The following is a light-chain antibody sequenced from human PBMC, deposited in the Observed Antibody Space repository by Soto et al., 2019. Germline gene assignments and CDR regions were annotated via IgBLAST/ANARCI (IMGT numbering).Light chain of an antibody. J-gene: IGKJ1*01. V-gene: IGKV3-20*01. CDR1: QSVSSNY. Sequence: EIVLTQSPGTLSLSPGERXTLSCRASQSVSSNYLAWYQQKPGQAPRLLIYSAFSRATGIPDRFSGSGSGTDFTLTISRLEPXXXXVXXXXXXXSSPWTFGQGTKVEIK. CDR3: XXXXSSPWT. CDR2: SAF.